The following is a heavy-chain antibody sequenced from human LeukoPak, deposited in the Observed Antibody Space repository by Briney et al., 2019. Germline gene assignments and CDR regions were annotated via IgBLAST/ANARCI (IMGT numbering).Heavy chain of an antibody. D-gene: IGHD5-24*01. Sequence: SETLSLTCTVSDXSISSHYWSWIRQSPGKGLEWIGYIYYSGSTNYNPSLKSRVTISVDTSKNQFSLKMSSVTAADTAVYYCARARDGHINNWFDPWGQGTLVTVSS. J-gene: IGHJ5*02. V-gene: IGHV4-59*11. CDR3: ARARDGHINNWFDP. CDR2: IYYSGST. CDR1: DXSISSHY.